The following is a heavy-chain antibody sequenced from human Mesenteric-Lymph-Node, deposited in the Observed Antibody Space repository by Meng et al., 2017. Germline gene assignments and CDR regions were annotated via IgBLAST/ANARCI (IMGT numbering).Heavy chain of an antibody. V-gene: IGHV3-74*01. D-gene: IGHD3-3*01. CDR1: GFTFSSYW. Sequence: GESLKISCAASGFTFSSYWMHWVRQAPGKGLVWVSRINSDGSSTSYADSVTGRFTISRDNAKNTLYLQMNSLRAEDTAVYYCAKGFPVLWGQGTLVTVSS. CDR2: INSDGSST. J-gene: IGHJ4*02. CDR3: AKGFPVL.